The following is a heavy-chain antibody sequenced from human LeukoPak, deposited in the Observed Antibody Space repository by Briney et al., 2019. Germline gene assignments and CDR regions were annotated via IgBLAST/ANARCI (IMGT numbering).Heavy chain of an antibody. CDR3: ARSDWAAVGPIDAFDI. CDR2: ISTNNGNT. Sequence: GASVKVSCKASGYRVTSSDITWVRQAPGHGLEWMGWISTNNGNTNYAQKFQGRVRMTTETLTNTAYMELRSLTSDDTAVYYCARSDWAAVGPIDAFDIWGQGTMVTISS. V-gene: IGHV1-18*01. J-gene: IGHJ3*02. D-gene: IGHD2-21*01. CDR1: GYRVTSSD.